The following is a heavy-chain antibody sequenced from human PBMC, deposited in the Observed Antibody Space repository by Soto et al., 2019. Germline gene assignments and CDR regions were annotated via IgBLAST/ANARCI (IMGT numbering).Heavy chain of an antibody. CDR2: ISYDGSNK. CDR1: GFTFSSYG. J-gene: IGHJ4*02. CDR3: AKAPASRGLRYFVY. V-gene: IGHV3-30*18. D-gene: IGHD3-9*01. Sequence: GGSLRLSCAASGFTFSSYGMHWVRQAPGKGLEWVAVISYDGSNKYYADSVKGRFTISRDNSKNTLYLQMNSPRAEETAVYYCAKAPASRGLRYFVYWGQGTLVTVSS.